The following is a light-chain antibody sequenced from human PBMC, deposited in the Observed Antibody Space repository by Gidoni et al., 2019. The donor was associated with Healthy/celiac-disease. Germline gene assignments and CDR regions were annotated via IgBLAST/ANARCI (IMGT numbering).Light chain of an antibody. J-gene: IGKJ4*01. CDR1: QSVSSN. V-gene: IGKV3-15*01. CDR3: QQYNNWRLT. Sequence: EIVMTQSPATLSVSPGARATLSCRASQSVSSNLAWYQQKPGQAPRLLIYGASTRATGIPARFSGSGSVTEFTLTISSLQSEDFSVYYCQQYNNWRLTFGGXTKVEIK. CDR2: GAS.